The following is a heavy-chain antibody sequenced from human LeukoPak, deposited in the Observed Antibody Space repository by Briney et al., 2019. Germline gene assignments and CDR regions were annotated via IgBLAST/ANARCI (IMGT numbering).Heavy chain of an antibody. J-gene: IGHJ3*02. V-gene: IGHV4-31*03. CDR2: MHYSGSA. D-gene: IGHD6-6*01. CDR1: GGSVSSGGYY. Sequence: PSETLSLTCTVSGGSVSSGGYYWTWVRQHPGKGLEWIGYMHYSGSAHYNPSLKSRVTISVDTSKNQFSLKLSSVTAADTAVYYCARAPYSSSSGADAFDIWGQGTMVTVSS. CDR3: ARAPYSSSSGADAFDI.